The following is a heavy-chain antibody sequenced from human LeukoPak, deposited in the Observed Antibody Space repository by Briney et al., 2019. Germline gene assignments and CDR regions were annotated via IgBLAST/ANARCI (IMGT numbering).Heavy chain of an antibody. CDR1: GFTSSSHW. CDR3: VTGGHYSGT. V-gene: IGHV3-7*01. Sequence: GGSLRLPCAASGFTSSSHWMGGVRQAPRKGLEWVANIKPDGSEKNYVDSVQGRFTISRDNAKNSLYLQMSSLRVEDTAVYYCVTGGHYSGTWGQGSLITVSS. J-gene: IGHJ5*02. CDR2: IKPDGSEK. D-gene: IGHD3-3*01.